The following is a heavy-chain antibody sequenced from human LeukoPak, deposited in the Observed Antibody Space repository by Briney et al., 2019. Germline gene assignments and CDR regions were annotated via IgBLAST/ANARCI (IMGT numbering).Heavy chain of an antibody. Sequence: PGGSLRLSCASSGFSFSGYAMIWVRQAPGKGLELVSTISGSGPSTFYADSVRGRFITSKDIPSNTVYLQMNSLRAEDTAVYYCAKGSRGYTNYYFDYWGQGTLVTVSS. V-gene: IGHV3-23*01. D-gene: IGHD2-2*02. J-gene: IGHJ4*02. CDR3: AKGSRGYTNYYFDY. CDR1: GFSFSGYA. CDR2: ISGSGPST.